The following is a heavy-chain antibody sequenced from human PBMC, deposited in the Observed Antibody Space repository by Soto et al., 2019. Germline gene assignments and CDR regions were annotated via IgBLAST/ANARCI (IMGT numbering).Heavy chain of an antibody. J-gene: IGHJ5*02. CDR1: GGSISGSNNY. CDR3: AKQIENHLLHYFQP. V-gene: IGHV4-39*01. CDR2: IYYSGST. D-gene: IGHD1-26*01. Sequence: QLQLQESGPGLVKPWETLSLTCSVSGGSISGSNNYWGWVRQPPGRGLEWIGSIYYSGSTYSNPLLLRRVNVSVETVKNHVTQRLNSVSAAETAVYYCAKQIENHLLHYFQPWGQGTLVAVPS.